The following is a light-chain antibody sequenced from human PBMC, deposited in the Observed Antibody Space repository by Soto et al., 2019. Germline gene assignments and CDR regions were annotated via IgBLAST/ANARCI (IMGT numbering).Light chain of an antibody. J-gene: IGLJ2*01. V-gene: IGLV2-14*01. CDR3: SSYRSSSTPYVV. CDR2: EVS. CDR1: SSDVGGYKY. Sequence: QSVLTQPASVSGSPGQSITISCTGTSSDVGGYKYVSWYQQNPGKAPKLMIYEVSNRPSGVSNRFSGSKSGNTASLTISGLQAEDEAAYYCSSYRSSSTPYVVFGGGTKVTVL.